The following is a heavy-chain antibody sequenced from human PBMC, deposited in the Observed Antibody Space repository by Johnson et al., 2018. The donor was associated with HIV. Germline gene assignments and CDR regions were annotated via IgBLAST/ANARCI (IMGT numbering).Heavy chain of an antibody. V-gene: IGHV3-NL1*01. J-gene: IGHJ3*02. Sequence: QVQLVESGGGLVQPGGSLRVSCAASGFKYAASGLAFSNYAVKWVSHTPGGDGGTSFADSLKGRFSISRDNSKNTVYLQMNSLRTEDTAVYYCARGITMIAVVKGDAFDIWGQGTMVTVSS. D-gene: IGHD3-22*01. CDR3: ARGITMIAVVKGDAFDI. CDR2: TPGGDGGT. CDR1: GFKYA.